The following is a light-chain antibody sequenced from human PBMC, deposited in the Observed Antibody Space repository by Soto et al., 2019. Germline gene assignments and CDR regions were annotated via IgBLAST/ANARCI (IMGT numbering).Light chain of an antibody. Sequence: DMQMTQSPSSLSASVGDRVSITCRSSQNISNYLHWYQQRPGKAPKLLIYAASNLRSGVPSRFSGSGSGTDFTLTIRSLQSEDFATYYRQQSYSIPRLTFGPGTRVKIK. CDR1: QNISNY. J-gene: IGKJ3*01. CDR2: AAS. V-gene: IGKV1-39*01. CDR3: QQSYSIPRLT.